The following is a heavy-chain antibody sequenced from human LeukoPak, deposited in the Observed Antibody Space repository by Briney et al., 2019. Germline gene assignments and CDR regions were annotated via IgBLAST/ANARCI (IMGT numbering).Heavy chain of an antibody. CDR2: ISSSSSYT. J-gene: IGHJ4*02. V-gene: IGHV3-11*03. CDR3: ARSISVASYYFDY. Sequence: GGSRRLAWAAAGFTFSDYYMSWIRQAPGKGLDWVSYISSSSSYTNYADSVKGRFTISRDNAKNSLYLQMNSLRAEDTAVYYCARSISVASYYFDYWDQGTLVTVSS. D-gene: IGHD6-19*01. CDR1: GFTFSDYY.